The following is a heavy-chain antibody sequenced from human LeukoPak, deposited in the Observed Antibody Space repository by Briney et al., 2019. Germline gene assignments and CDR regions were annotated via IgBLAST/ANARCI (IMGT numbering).Heavy chain of an antibody. J-gene: IGHJ4*02. D-gene: IGHD3-22*01. V-gene: IGHV4-59*01. CDR3: ARVLYYYHSSGYFGYFDY. CDR1: GGSISSYY. CDR2: IYYSGTT. Sequence: SETLSLTCTVSGGSISSYYWSWIRQPPGKRLEWIGYIYYSGTTNYSPSLKSRVAISVDTSKNQFSLKLRSVTAADTAVYYCARVLYYYHSSGYFGYFDYWGQGTLVTVSS.